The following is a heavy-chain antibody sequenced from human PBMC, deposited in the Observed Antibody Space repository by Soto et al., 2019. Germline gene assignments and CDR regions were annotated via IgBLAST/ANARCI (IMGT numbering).Heavy chain of an antibody. D-gene: IGHD1-26*01. CDR3: AKDLGTYGLGATLDY. V-gene: IGHV3-23*01. J-gene: IGHJ4*02. CDR2: ISDSGGST. CDR1: GFTLSSYA. Sequence: QLLESGGGLVQSGGSLRLSCAASGFTLSSYAMSWVRQTPGKGLEWVSGISDSGGSTNYADSVKGRFTISRDNSKNKLYLQMNSLRAEDTAVYYCAKDLGTYGLGATLDYWGQGTLVTVSS.